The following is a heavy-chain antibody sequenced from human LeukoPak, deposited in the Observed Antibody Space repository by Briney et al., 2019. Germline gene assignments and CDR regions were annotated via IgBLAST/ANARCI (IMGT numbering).Heavy chain of an antibody. V-gene: IGHV3-21*01. J-gene: IGHJ5*02. CDR1: GFTFSSYS. D-gene: IGHD3-22*01. CDR2: ISSSSSYI. CDR3: ARAGTMIVDGWFDP. Sequence: GGSLRLSCAASGFTFSSYSMNWVRQAPGKGLEWVSSISSSSSYIYYGDSVKGRFTISRDNAKNSLYLQMNSLRAEDTAVYYCARAGTMIVDGWFDPWGQGTLVTVSS.